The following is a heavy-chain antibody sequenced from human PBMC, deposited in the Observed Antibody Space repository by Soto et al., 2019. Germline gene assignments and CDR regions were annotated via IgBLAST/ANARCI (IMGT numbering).Heavy chain of an antibody. J-gene: IGHJ6*02. D-gene: IGHD3-10*01. CDR3: ARDPSTYYYGSGSSTILYYYYYGMDV. CDR2: ISSSSSTI. V-gene: IGHV3-48*02. CDR1: GFTFSSYS. Sequence: PGGSLRLSCAASGFTFSSYSMNWVRQAPGKGLEWVSYISSSSSTIYYADSVKGRFTISRDNAKNSLYLQMNSLRDEDTAVYYCARDPSTYYYGSGSSTILYYYYYGMDVWGQGTTVTVSS.